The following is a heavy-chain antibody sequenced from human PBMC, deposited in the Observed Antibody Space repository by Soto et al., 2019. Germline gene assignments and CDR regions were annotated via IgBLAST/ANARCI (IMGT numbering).Heavy chain of an antibody. J-gene: IGHJ4*02. CDR2: IYWDDDK. CDR3: VHRRDSGGYFHQ. Sequence: QITLKESGPTLVKPTQTLTLTCTFSGFALSTRGVGVGWIRQPPGKALEWLTLIYWDDDKRYSPSLKSRLTITTDTSKTHVVLRMTNMDPVDTATYYCVHRRDSGGYFHQWGQATLVTVSS. CDR1: GFALSTRGVG. D-gene: IGHD3-22*01. V-gene: IGHV2-5*02.